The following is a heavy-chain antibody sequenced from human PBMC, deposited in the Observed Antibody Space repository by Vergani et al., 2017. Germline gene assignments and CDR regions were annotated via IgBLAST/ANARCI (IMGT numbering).Heavy chain of an antibody. CDR2: ISARYPST. CDR3: ERCSDDTTPYLQGGYDC. V-gene: IGHV3-23*01. Sequence: EVQLLQSGGGVIQPGGSVRLSCAASGFTFSAYPMTWVRQAPGKGLEWVSAISARYPSTYYADSVKGRFTISRDNSKNMLYLQMNSLRAEDTAVYYWERCSDDTTPYLQGGYDCWGQGTLVSVSS. J-gene: IGHJ4*02. D-gene: IGHD2-15*01. CDR1: GFTFSAYP.